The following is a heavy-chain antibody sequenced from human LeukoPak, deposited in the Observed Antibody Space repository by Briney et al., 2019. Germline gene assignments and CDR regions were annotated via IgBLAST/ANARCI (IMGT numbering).Heavy chain of an antibody. Sequence: TGGSLRLSCTASASGVDFSSHSMNWVRQAPGKRLEWISYIHSSGNFIFDAAAVKGRFTVSRDNARNSLYLQMNSLRAEDTAIYYCAREYNSRATFDYWGQGTLVTVSS. CDR2: IHSSGNFI. V-gene: IGHV3-48*01. CDR1: GVDFSSHS. D-gene: IGHD1-14*01. CDR3: AREYNSRATFDY. J-gene: IGHJ4*02.